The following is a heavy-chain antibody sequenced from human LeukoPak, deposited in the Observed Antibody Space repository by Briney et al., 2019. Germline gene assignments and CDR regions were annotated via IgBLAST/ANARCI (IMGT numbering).Heavy chain of an antibody. CDR2: IYPGDSDT. J-gene: IGHJ6*02. D-gene: IGHD3-9*01. Sequence: GESLKISCKGSGYSFSSYRIAWVRQTPGKGLEWMGIIYPGDSDTRYSPSLQGQVTVSADKSIGTAYLQWSSLRASDTAMYYCARFETYGLDVWGQGTTVTVSS. CDR1: GYSFSSYR. V-gene: IGHV5-51*01. CDR3: ARFETYGLDV.